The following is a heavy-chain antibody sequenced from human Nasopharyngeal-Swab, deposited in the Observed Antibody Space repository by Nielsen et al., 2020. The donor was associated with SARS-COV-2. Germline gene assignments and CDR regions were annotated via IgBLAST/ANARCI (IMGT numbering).Heavy chain of an antibody. Sequence: SETLSLTCTVSGGSISSSSYYWGWIRQPPGKGLEWIGSISYSGSTYYNPPLKSRVTISVDTSKNQFSLKLSSVTAADTAVYYCASAVWYFDLWGRGTLVTVSS. CDR1: GGSISSSSYY. V-gene: IGHV4-39*01. J-gene: IGHJ2*01. CDR2: ISYSGST. CDR3: ASAVWYFDL.